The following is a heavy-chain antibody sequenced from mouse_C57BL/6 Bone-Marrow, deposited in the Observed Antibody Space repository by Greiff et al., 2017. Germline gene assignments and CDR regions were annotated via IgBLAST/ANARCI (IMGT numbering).Heavy chain of an antibody. Sequence: QVQLQQSGPELVKPGASVKISCKASGYTFTDYYINWVKQRPGQGLEWIGWIFPGSGSTYYNEKFKGKATLTVDKSSSTAYMLLSSLTSEDSAVYFCAKFYYGSSYRYFDVWGTGTTVTVSS. CDR1: GYTFTDYY. D-gene: IGHD1-1*01. V-gene: IGHV1-75*01. CDR3: AKFYYGSSYRYFDV. CDR2: IFPGSGST. J-gene: IGHJ1*03.